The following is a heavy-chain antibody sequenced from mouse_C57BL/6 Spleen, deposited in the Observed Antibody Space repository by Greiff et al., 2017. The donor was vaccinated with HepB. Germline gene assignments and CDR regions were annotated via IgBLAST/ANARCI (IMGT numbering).Heavy chain of an antibody. CDR3: ARGGLSLPFAY. CDR2: IYPGSGNT. J-gene: IGHJ3*01. D-gene: IGHD3-3*01. V-gene: IGHV1-76*01. Sequence: VQLQQSGAELVRPGASVKLSCKASGYTFTDYYINWVKQRPGQGLEWIARIYPGSGNTYYNEKFKGKATLTAEKSSSTAYMQLSSLTSEDSAVYFCARGGLSLPFAYWGQRTLVTVSA. CDR1: GYTFTDYY.